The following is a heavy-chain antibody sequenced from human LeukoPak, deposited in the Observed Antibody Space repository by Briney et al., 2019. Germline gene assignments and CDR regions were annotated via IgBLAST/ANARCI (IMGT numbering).Heavy chain of an antibody. J-gene: IGHJ4*02. CDR1: GYSFTSYW. CDR3: ARLHYNSDFWSGYYIDY. Sequence: GESRKISCKGSGYSFTSYWIGWVRQMPGKGLEWMGIIYPGDSDTRYSPSFQGQVTISADKSISTAYLQWSSLKASDTAMSYCARLHYNSDFWSGYYIDYWGQGTLVTVSS. CDR2: IYPGDSDT. D-gene: IGHD3-3*01. V-gene: IGHV5-51*01.